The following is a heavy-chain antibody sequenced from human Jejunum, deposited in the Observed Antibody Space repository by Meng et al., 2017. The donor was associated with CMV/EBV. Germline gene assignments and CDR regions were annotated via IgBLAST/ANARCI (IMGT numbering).Heavy chain of an antibody. Sequence: EGQLVEFGGGLVQPGGSLRLSCAASGFTFSSYWMHWVRQAPGKGLVWVSRINNDGSSTSYADSVKGRFTISRDNAKNTLYLQMNSLRAEDTAVYYCARDGTDMMPLDYWGQGTLVTVSS. D-gene: IGHD5-18*01. CDR3: ARDGTDMMPLDY. J-gene: IGHJ4*02. CDR2: INNDGSST. V-gene: IGHV3-74*01. CDR1: GFTFSSYW.